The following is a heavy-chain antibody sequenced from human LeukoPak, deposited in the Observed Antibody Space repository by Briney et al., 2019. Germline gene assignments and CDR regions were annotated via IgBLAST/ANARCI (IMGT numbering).Heavy chain of an antibody. J-gene: IGHJ6*04. Sequence: GGSPRLSCAASGFTFSNYWMSWVRQAPGKGLEWVANMKQDGSEKYYVDSVKGRFTISRDNAKNSLYLQMNSLRVEDTAVYYCARKAYAMDVWGKGTTVTVSS. CDR1: GFTFSNYW. CDR3: ARKAYAMDV. CDR2: MKQDGSEK. V-gene: IGHV3-7*03.